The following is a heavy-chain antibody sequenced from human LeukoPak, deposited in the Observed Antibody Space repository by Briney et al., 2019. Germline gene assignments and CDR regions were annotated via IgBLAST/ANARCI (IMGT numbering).Heavy chain of an antibody. J-gene: IGHJ3*02. CDR3: ARDGVVIRTLDAFDI. D-gene: IGHD3-3*01. V-gene: IGHV4-39*07. CDR2: IYYSGST. Sequence: WIRQPPGKGLEWIGSIYYSGSTYYNPSLKSRVTISVDTSKNQFSLKLSSVTAADTAVYYCARDGVVIRTLDAFDIWGQGTMVTVSS.